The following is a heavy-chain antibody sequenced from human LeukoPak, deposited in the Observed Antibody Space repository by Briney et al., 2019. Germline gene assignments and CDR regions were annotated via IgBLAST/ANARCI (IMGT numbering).Heavy chain of an antibody. CDR1: GFTFSSYG. D-gene: IGHD3-10*01. V-gene: IGHV3-30*18. CDR2: ISYDGSNK. CDR3: AKVAKYYYGSETYYFFEH. J-gene: IGHJ4*02. Sequence: GGSRRLSCAASGFTFSSYGMHWVRQAPGKGLEWVAVISYDGSNKYYADSVKGRFTISRGNAKNSLYLQMNSLRVEDTAVYYCAKVAKYYYGSETYYFFEHWGQGTPVTASS.